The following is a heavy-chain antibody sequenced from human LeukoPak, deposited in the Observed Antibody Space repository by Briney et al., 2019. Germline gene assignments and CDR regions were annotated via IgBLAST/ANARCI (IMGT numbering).Heavy chain of an antibody. CDR1: GFTFGDYA. Sequence: SLRLSCTVSGFTFGDYAMSWVRQAPGKGLEWVGFIRSKAYGGTTEYAASVKGRFTISRDDSKSIAYLQLNSLKTEDTAVYYCTRIGTSGGEFDYWGQGTLVTVSS. CDR2: IRSKAYGGTT. J-gene: IGHJ4*02. V-gene: IGHV3-49*04. D-gene: IGHD2-2*01. CDR3: TRIGTSGGEFDY.